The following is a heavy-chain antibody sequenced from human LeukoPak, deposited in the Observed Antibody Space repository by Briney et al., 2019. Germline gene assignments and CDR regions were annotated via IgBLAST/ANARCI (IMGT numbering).Heavy chain of an antibody. CDR3: ARHRQSDADAFDF. CDR1: RGSMSGYY. Sequence: PSETLSLTCIVSRGSMSGYYWSWIRQPPGKGLEWIGYYFFPGSTKYNPSLNSRVTMSGDASKNQFSVKLYSVTAADTAVYYCARHRQSDADAFDFWGQGTMVTVSS. J-gene: IGHJ3*01. V-gene: IGHV4-59*08. CDR2: YFFPGST.